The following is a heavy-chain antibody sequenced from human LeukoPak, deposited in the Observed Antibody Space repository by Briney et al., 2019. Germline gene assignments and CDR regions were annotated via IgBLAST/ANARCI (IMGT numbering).Heavy chain of an antibody. D-gene: IGHD6-19*01. V-gene: IGHV4-59*08. CDR1: GGSISSYY. CDR2: IYYSGST. J-gene: IGHJ4*02. Sequence: KPSETLSLTCTVSGGSISSYYWSWIRQPPGKGLEWIGYIYYSGSTNYNPSLKSRVTISVDTSKNQFSLKLSSVTAADTAVYYCARLAVAGTLDYWGQGTLVTVSS. CDR3: ARLAVAGTLDY.